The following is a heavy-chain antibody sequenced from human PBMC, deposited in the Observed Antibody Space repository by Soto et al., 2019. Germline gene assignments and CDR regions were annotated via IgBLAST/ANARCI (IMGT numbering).Heavy chain of an antibody. V-gene: IGHV3-48*04. J-gene: IGHJ4*02. CDR1: GFTFSSYW. CDR3: ARWGVDDFWSGYYSDY. CDR2: ISSSDSTI. D-gene: IGHD3-3*01. Sequence: GGSLRLSCAASGFTFSSYWMSWVRQAPGKGLEWVSSISSSDSTIYYADSVKGRFTISRDNAKNSLYLQMNSLRAEDTAVYYCARWGVDDFWSGYYSDYWGQGTLVTVSS.